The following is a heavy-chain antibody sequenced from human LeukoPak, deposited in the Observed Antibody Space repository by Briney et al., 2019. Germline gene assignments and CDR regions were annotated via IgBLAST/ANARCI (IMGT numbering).Heavy chain of an antibody. CDR3: ARDVMGGSSLWFDP. CDR2: INPNSGGT. Sequence: GASVKVSCKASGYTFTGYYMHWVRQAPGQGLEWMGWINPNSGGTNYVQKFQGRVTMTRDTSISTAYMELSRLRSDDTAVYYCARDVMGGSSLWFDPWGQGTQVTVSS. V-gene: IGHV1-2*02. D-gene: IGHD6-6*01. J-gene: IGHJ5*02. CDR1: GYTFTGYY.